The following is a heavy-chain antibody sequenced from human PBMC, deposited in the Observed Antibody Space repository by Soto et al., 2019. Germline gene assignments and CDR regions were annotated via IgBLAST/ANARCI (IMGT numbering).Heavy chain of an antibody. CDR1: GGTFSSYA. J-gene: IGHJ6*02. D-gene: IGHD6-13*01. V-gene: IGHV1-69*01. CDR2: IIPIFGTA. CDR3: ARYIAAAGTVPLYYYYGMDV. Sequence: QVQLVQSGAEVKKPGSSVKVSCKASGGTFSSYAISWVRQAPGQGLEWMGGIIPIFGTANYAQKFQGRVTITADESTSTAYMELSSLRSEDTAMYYCARYIAAAGTVPLYYYYGMDVWGQGTTVTVSS.